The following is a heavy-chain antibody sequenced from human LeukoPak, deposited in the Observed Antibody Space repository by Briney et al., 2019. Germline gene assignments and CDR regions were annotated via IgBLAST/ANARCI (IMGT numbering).Heavy chain of an antibody. Sequence: ASVTVSCTASGYTFTSYGISWVRQAPGQGLEWMGWISAYNGNTNYAQKLQGRVTMTSDTSTSTAYMELRSLRSDDTAVYYCARDSSGGGYVLVYWGQGTLVTVSS. CDR2: ISAYNGNT. V-gene: IGHV1-18*01. CDR3: ARDSSGGGYVLVY. CDR1: GYTFTSYG. J-gene: IGHJ4*02. D-gene: IGHD5-12*01.